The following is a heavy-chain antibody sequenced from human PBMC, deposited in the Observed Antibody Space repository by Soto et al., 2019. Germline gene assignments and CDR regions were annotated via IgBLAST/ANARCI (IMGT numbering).Heavy chain of an antibody. J-gene: IGHJ4*02. D-gene: IGHD4-17*01. Sequence: SETLSLTCTVSGGSISSGGYYWSWIRQHPGKGLEWIGNIYYSGSTYYNPSLKSRVTISVDTSKNQFSLKLSSVTAADMAVYYCARERASYGDSYYFDYWGQGTLVTVSS. CDR2: IYYSGST. V-gene: IGHV4-31*03. CDR3: ARERASYGDSYYFDY. CDR1: GGSISSGGYY.